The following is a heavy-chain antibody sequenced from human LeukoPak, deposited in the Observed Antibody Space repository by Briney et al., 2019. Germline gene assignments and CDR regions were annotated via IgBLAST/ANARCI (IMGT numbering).Heavy chain of an antibody. CDR2: IYPYDSDT. J-gene: IGHJ4*02. Sequence: GESLKISCKGSGYSFTSYWIGWVRQMPGKGLEWMGIIYPYDSDTRYSPSFQGQVTISVDKSISTAYLQWRSLKASDTAMYYCASNVDDSCNNGVCPTWGQGTLVTVSS. CDR3: ASNVDDSCNNGVCPT. V-gene: IGHV5-51*01. D-gene: IGHD2-8*01. CDR1: GYSFTSYW.